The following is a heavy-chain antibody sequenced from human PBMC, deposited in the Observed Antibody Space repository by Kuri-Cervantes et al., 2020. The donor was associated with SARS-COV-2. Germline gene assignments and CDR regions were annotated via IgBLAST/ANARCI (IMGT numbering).Heavy chain of an antibody. CDR1: GGSFSGYY. Sequence: SETLSLTCAVYGGSFSGYYWSWIRQPPGKGLEWIGEINHSGSTNYNPSLKSRVTISVDTSKNQFSLKLSSVTAEDTAVYYCTRDPLDYGNSSPYWGQGTQVTVSS. V-gene: IGHV4-34*01. J-gene: IGHJ4*02. CDR3: TRDPLDYGNSSPY. D-gene: IGHD4-17*01. CDR2: INHSGST.